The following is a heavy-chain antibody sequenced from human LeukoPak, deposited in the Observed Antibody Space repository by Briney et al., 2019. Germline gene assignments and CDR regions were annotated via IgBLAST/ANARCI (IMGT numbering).Heavy chain of an antibody. CDR1: GFTFSSYA. CDR3: ARAFGGYDSQYFYYYMDV. D-gene: IGHD5-12*01. CDR2: ISGSGGST. Sequence: GGSLSLSCAASGFTFSSYAMSWVRQAPGKGLEWVSAISGSGGSTYYADSEKGRFTISRDNAKNSLYLQMNSLRSEDTAVYYCARAFGGYDSQYFYYYMDVWGKGTTVTVSS. V-gene: IGHV3-23*01. J-gene: IGHJ6*03.